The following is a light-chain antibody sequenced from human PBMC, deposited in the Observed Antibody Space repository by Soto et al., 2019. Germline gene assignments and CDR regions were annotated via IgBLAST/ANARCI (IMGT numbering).Light chain of an antibody. J-gene: IGKJ1*01. Sequence: DIVMTQSPLSLPVTPGEPASISCRSSESLLHSNGYNYLDWYLQKPGQSPQLLIFLGSNRASGVPARFSGSGSGTDFTLKIGRVEAEDVGVYYCMQALQTPWTFGQGTKVDIK. CDR1: ESLLHSNGYNY. V-gene: IGKV2-28*01. CDR3: MQALQTPWT. CDR2: LGS.